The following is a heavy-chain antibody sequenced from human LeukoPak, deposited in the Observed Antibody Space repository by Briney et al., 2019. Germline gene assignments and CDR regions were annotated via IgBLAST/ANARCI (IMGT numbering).Heavy chain of an antibody. J-gene: IGHJ4*02. D-gene: IGHD4-17*01. Sequence: PGGSLRLSCAASGLTVSSNYWNWVRQPPGKGLEWISLIYTNGNTQYANSVKGRFTFSRDNSKNTLYLQMNSLRAEDTAVYYCAYGGYPLSYWGQRTLVTVSS. CDR1: GLTVSSNY. CDR2: IYTNGNT. CDR3: AYGGYPLSY. V-gene: IGHV3-66*01.